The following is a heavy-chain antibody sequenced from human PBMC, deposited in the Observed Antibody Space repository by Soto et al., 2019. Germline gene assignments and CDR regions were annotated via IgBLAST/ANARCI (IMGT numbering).Heavy chain of an antibody. CDR2: ISYDGSNK. D-gene: IGHD6-19*01. V-gene: IGHV3-30*18. CDR3: AKDQGSGWYLFDY. CDR1: GFTFSSYG. Sequence: GGSLRLSCAASGFTFSSYGMHWVRQAPGKGLEWVAVISYDGSNKYYADSVKGRFTISRDNSKNTLYLQMNSLRAEDTAVYYCAKDQGSGWYLFDYWGQGTLVTVSS. J-gene: IGHJ4*02.